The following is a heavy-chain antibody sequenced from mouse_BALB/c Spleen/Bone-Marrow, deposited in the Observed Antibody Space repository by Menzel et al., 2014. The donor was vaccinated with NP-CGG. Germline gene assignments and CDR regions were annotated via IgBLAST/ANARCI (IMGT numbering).Heavy chain of an antibody. CDR1: GFTFTDYY. Sequence: EVHLVESEGGLIQPGGSLRLSCATSGFTFTDYYMTWVRQPPGKALEWLGFIRNKANGYTTEYSASVKGRFTISRDNSQSILYLQMNTLRAEDSATYYCARDMGGLLFDYWGQGTTLTVSS. CDR3: ARDMGGLLFDY. V-gene: IGHV7-3*02. D-gene: IGHD2-3*01. J-gene: IGHJ2*01. CDR2: IRNKANGYTT.